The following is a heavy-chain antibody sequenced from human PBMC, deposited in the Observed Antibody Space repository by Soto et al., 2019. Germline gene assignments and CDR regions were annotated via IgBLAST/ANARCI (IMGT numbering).Heavy chain of an antibody. CDR1: GFTFSSYS. J-gene: IGHJ4*02. CDR3: ARDADWAFDY. CDR2: IFASSATI. D-gene: IGHD3-9*01. Sequence: GGSLRLSCVASGFTFSSYSMVWVRQAPGKGLEWVSYIFASSATIYYADSVKGRFTVSRDNAKNSLFLLMNSLRAEDTAVYYCARDADWAFDYRGQGTQVTVSS. V-gene: IGHV3-48*04.